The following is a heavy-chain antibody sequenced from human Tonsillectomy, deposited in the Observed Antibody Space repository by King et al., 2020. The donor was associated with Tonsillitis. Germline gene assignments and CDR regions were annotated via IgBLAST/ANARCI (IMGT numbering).Heavy chain of an antibody. V-gene: IGHV4-59*08. CDR3: ARLKRATLRNYYYYMDV. CDR1: GGSISSYY. D-gene: IGHD1-26*01. CDR2: IYYSGST. J-gene: IGHJ6*03. Sequence: VQLQESGPGLVKPSETLSLTCTVSGGSISSYYWSWIRQPPGKGLEWIGYIYYSGSTNYNPSLKSRVTISVDTSKNQFSLKLSSVTAADTAVDYCARLKRATLRNYYYYMDVWGKGTTVTVSS.